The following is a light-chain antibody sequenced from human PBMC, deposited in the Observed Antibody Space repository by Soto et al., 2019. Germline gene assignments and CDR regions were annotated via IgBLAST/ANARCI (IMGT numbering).Light chain of an antibody. V-gene: IGKV1-5*03. CDR3: QQYNSYSRT. Sequence: DIQITQSPSTLSASVGDRVTIPCRASQSVSTSLAWYQQKQGKAPNILIYKASTLESGVPSRFSGSGSGTEFTLTISRLQPDDFATYYCQQYNSYSRTFGQGTKVDIK. CDR2: KAS. CDR1: QSVSTS. J-gene: IGKJ1*01.